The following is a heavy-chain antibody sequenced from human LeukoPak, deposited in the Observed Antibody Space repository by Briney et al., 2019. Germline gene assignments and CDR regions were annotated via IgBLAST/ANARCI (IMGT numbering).Heavy chain of an antibody. Sequence: PSETLSLNCAVSGYSISSGCYWGWIRQPPGKGLEWIGSIYHSGSTYYNPSLKSRVTISVDTSKNQFALRLSSVTATDAAIYYCERERSSSSDYWGQGTLVTVSS. CDR1: GYSISSGCY. CDR3: ERERSSSSDY. V-gene: IGHV4-38-2*02. CDR2: IYHSGST. D-gene: IGHD6-6*01. J-gene: IGHJ4*02.